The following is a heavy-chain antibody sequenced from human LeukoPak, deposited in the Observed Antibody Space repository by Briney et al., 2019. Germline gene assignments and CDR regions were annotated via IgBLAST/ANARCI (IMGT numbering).Heavy chain of an antibody. D-gene: IGHD3-22*01. V-gene: IGHV1-58*02. Sequence: SVKVSCKASGFTFSSSAMQWVRQARGQRLEWIGWIVVGSGNTNYAQKFQGRVTMTRDTSTSTVYMELSSLRSEDTAVYYCARDSSGYTYWGQGTLVTVSS. CDR3: ARDSSGYTY. CDR2: IVVGSGNT. CDR1: GFTFSSSA. J-gene: IGHJ4*02.